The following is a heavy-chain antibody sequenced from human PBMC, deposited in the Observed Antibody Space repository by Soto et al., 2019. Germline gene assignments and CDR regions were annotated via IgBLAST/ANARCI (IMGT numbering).Heavy chain of an antibody. Sequence: EVQLVESGGGLVQPGRSLRLSCAASGFTFDDYAMHWVRQAPGKGLEWVSGISWNSSSIGYADSVKGRFTISRDNAKNSLYLQMNSLRAEDTALYYCANGHSEEWPQPYFDDWGQVTLVTVSS. D-gene: IGHD3-3*01. CDR2: ISWNSSSI. V-gene: IGHV3-9*01. CDR3: ANGHSEEWPQPYFDD. J-gene: IGHJ4*02. CDR1: GFTFDDYA.